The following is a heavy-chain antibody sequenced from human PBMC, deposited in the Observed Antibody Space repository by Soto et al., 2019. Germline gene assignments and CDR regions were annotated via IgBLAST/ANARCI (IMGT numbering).Heavy chain of an antibody. V-gene: IGHV3-30-3*01. Sequence: GGSLRLSCAASGFTFSSYAMHCVRQAPGKGLEWVAVISYDGSNKNYADSGKGRFTISRDNSKTTRYLQMNSLRAEDTAVYYYARDALRYCSGGRGYFDYWGQGTLVTVSS. CDR3: ARDALRYCSGGRGYFDY. J-gene: IGHJ4*02. CDR1: GFTFSSYA. CDR2: ISYDGSNK. D-gene: IGHD2-15*01.